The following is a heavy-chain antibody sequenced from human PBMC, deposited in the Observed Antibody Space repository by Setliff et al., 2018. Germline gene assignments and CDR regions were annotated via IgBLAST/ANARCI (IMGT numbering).Heavy chain of an antibody. J-gene: IGHJ4*02. V-gene: IGHV3-21*01. CDR2: ISSDSNYI. D-gene: IGHD3-9*01. Sequence: PGGSLRLSCTTSGFTFGDYTMTWVRQAPGKGLEWVSSISSDSNYIYYRDSLKGRFSISRDNAKSAVYLQMNSLRAEDAAVYYCVRDRDIFNFWGQGTLVTVSS. CDR1: GFTFGDYT. CDR3: VRDRDIFNF.